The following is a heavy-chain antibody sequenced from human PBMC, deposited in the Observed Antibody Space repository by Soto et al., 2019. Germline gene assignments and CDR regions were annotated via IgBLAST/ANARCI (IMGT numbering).Heavy chain of an antibody. D-gene: IGHD4-17*01. CDR1: GYTLASYA. CDR2: INAGNGNT. J-gene: IGHJ4*02. Sequence: ASVKVSCKASGYTLASYARHWVRQAPGQRLEWMGWINAGNGNTKYSQKFQGRVTITRDTSASTAYMELSSLRSEDTAVYYCARDMTTVTPVFDYWGQGTLVTVSS. V-gene: IGHV1-3*01. CDR3: ARDMTTVTPVFDY.